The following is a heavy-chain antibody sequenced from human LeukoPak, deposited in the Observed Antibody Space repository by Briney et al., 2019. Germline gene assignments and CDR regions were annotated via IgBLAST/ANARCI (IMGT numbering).Heavy chain of an antibody. CDR1: GGSISRNY. J-gene: IGHJ5*02. Sequence: PSETLSLTCTVSGGSISRNYWGWIPQPPGEGLEWLVYIYSSGSTTYNPSLESRLTISIDTSKNHFSLKLSSVSAADTAVYYCAKRAVTTAAYLWFDPWGQGTLVTVSS. CDR2: IYSSGST. CDR3: AKRAVTTAAYLWFDP. D-gene: IGHD2-2*01. V-gene: IGHV4-59*08.